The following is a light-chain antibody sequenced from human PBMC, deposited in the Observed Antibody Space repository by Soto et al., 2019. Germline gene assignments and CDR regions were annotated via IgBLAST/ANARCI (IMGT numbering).Light chain of an antibody. Sequence: QSVLTQPPSVSGSPGQSVTISCTGTSNDVARNSRVSWYQQPPGTAPQLVIYGVTNRPSGVPDRFSGSRSGNTAFLTISGLQAEDEADYFCISYTDSSTYVFGTGTQLTVL. V-gene: IGLV2-18*02. CDR2: GVT. J-gene: IGLJ1*01. CDR3: ISYTDSSTYV. CDR1: SNDVARNSR.